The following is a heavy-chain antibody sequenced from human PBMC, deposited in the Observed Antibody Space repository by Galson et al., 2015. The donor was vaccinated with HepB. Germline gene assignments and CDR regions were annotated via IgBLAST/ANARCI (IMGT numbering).Heavy chain of an antibody. Sequence: SLRLSCAASGFTFSSYAMSWVRQAPGKGLEWVSAISGSGGSTYYADSVKGRFTISRDNSKNTLYLQMNSLRAEDTAVYYCAKVGGEQQLVFFYFDYWGQGTLVTVSS. V-gene: IGHV3-23*01. D-gene: IGHD6-13*01. CDR3: AKVGGEQQLVFFYFDY. J-gene: IGHJ4*02. CDR2: ISGSGGST. CDR1: GFTFSSYA.